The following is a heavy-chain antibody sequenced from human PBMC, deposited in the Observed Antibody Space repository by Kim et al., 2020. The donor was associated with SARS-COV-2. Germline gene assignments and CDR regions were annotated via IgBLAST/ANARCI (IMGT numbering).Heavy chain of an antibody. CDR3: AKDGGVGYSSAYYGMDG. J-gene: IGHJ6*01. V-gene: IGHV3-30*18. CDR2: ISYDGSNK. CDR1: GFTFSSYD. Sequence: GGSLRLSCAASGFTFSSYDMHWVRQAPGKGLEWVAVISYDGSNKYYADSVKGRFAISRDNSKNTLYLQMNSLRAEDTAVYYCAKDGGVGYSSAYYGMDG. D-gene: IGHD6-19*01.